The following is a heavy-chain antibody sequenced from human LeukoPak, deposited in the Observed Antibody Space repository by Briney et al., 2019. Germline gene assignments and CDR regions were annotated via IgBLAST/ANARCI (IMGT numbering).Heavy chain of an antibody. V-gene: IGHV4-59*08. D-gene: IGHD6-19*01. CDR2: IYYSGST. CDR3: ARLVGSYSSGWYFAFDI. Sequence: PSETLSLTCTVSGGSISSYSWSWIRQPPGKGLEWIGYIYYSGSTNYNPSLKSRVTISVDTSKNQFSLKLSSVTAADTAVYYCARLVGSYSSGWYFAFDIWGQGTMVTVSS. J-gene: IGHJ3*02. CDR1: GGSISSYS.